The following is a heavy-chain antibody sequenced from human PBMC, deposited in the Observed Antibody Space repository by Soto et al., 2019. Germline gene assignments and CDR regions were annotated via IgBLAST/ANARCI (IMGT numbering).Heavy chain of an antibody. CDR1: GFTVSSNY. V-gene: IGHV3-66*04. J-gene: IGHJ4*02. CDR2: IYSGGST. Sequence: PGGSLRLSCAASGFTVSSNYMSWVRQAPGKGLEWVSVIYSGGSTYYADSVKGRFTISRDNSKNTLYLQMNSLRAEDTAVYYCARLSRDIVLMVYAGYYFDYWGQGTLVTVSS. CDR3: ARLSRDIVLMVYAGYYFDY. D-gene: IGHD2-8*01.